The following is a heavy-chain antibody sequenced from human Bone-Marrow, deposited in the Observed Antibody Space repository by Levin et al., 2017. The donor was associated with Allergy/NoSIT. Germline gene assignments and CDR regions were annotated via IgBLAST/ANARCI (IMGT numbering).Heavy chain of an antibody. CDR1: GYTFTNYY. CDR2: MNPSAGNT. J-gene: IGHJ4*02. Sequence: GESLKISCKASGYTFTNYYIDWVRQAPGQGLEWMGRMNPSAGNTNDAQKFQGRVTMTRDTSTSTVYMEMSSLRSEDTAVYYCARVVFVDTAMVPFLDHWGQGTRVTVSS. D-gene: IGHD5-18*01. V-gene: IGHV1-46*01. CDR3: ARVVFVDTAMVPFLDH.